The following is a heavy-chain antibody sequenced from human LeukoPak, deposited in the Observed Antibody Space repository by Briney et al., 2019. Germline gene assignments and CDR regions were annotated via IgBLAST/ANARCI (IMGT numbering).Heavy chain of an antibody. D-gene: IGHD7-27*01. CDR2: ISGSGNTI. J-gene: IGHJ4*02. Sequence: GGSLRLSCVVSGFTFSGYSMNWVRQAPGKGLEWISYISGSGNTIFYTDAMKGRFTVSRDNAKNSLYLQMDSLRDGDTAVYYCTRGRPGHYYDYWGRGTLVTVSS. V-gene: IGHV3-48*02. CDR3: TRGRPGHYYDY. CDR1: GFTFSGYS.